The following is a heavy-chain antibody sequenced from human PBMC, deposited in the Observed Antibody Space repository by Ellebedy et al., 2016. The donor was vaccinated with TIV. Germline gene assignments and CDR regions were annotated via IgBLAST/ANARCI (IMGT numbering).Heavy chain of an antibody. Sequence: AASVKVSCKASGYTFTSYGFSWVRQAPGQGLEWMGWITPYNGKTNYAQKVQDTITMTTDTSTSTVYMELRSLTSDDTAVYYCARDAAPQIDGPSGSDHWGQGTLVTVSS. CDR2: ITPYNGKT. CDR1: GYTFTSYG. D-gene: IGHD5-24*01. CDR3: ARDAAPQIDGPSGSDH. V-gene: IGHV1-18*01. J-gene: IGHJ5*02.